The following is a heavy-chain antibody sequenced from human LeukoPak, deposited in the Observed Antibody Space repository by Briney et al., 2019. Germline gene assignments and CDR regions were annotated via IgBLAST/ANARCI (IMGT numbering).Heavy chain of an antibody. CDR2: IKHDGSEK. CDR3: TRDRAISGMDY. V-gene: IGHV3-7*03. Sequence: GGSLRLSCAASGFTFRNYWMSWVRQAPGKGXXWVANIKHDGSEKYSVDSVKGRFTISRDNAKNSLYLQMNSLRAEDTAVYYCTRDRAISGMDYWGQGTLVTVSS. CDR1: GFTFRNYW. J-gene: IGHJ4*02. D-gene: IGHD3-10*01.